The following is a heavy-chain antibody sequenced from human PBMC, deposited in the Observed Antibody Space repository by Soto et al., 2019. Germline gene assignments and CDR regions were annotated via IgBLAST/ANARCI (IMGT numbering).Heavy chain of an antibody. CDR1: GYTFTSYG. CDR3: ARDGRGYSYGDLGY. D-gene: IGHD5-18*01. CDR2: ISAYNGNT. Sequence: ASVKVSCKASGYTFTSYGISWVRQAPGQGLEWMGWISAYNGNTNYAQKLQGRVTMTTDTSTSTAYMELRSLRSDDTAVYYCARDGRGYSYGDLGYWGQGTLVTVSS. J-gene: IGHJ4*02. V-gene: IGHV1-18*01.